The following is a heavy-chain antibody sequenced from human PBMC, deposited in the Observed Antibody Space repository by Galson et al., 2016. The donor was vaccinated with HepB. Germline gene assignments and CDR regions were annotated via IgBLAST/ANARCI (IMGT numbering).Heavy chain of an antibody. CDR1: GGSNSNDH. V-gene: IGHV4-59*08. CDR3: ATFLAGGGGRGY. D-gene: IGHD6-19*01. Sequence: SETLSLTCTVSGGSNSNDHWSWIRQPPGKGLEWIGHIYYRGSNKYNPSLESRLTISLDTSKNQFSLKLTSVTAADTAVYYCATFLAGGGGRGYWGQGTLVTVSS. J-gene: IGHJ4*02. CDR2: IYYRGSN.